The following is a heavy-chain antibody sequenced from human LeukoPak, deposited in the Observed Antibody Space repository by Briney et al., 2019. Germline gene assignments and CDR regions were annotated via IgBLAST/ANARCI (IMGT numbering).Heavy chain of an antibody. CDR3: ARGYGPLPGWSSDY. V-gene: IGHV3-66*01. CDR2: IYSGGST. CDR1: GFTVSSNY. Sequence: GGSLRLSCAASGFTVSSNYMSWVRQAPGKGLEWVSVIYSGGSTYYADSVKGRFTISRDNAKNSLYLQMNSLRAEDTAVYYCARGYGPLPGWSSDYWGQGTLVTVSS. D-gene: IGHD3-10*01. J-gene: IGHJ4*02.